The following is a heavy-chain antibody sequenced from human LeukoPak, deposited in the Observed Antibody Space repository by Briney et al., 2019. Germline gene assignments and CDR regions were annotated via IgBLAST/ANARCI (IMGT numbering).Heavy chain of an antibody. J-gene: IGHJ3*01. D-gene: IGHD3-10*01. CDR3: AHEIDSGTSIAAFDV. Sequence: SGPTLVKPTQTLTLTCTFSGFSLTTSGVGVGWIRQPPGKALECLVLIFWGDDARYNPSLKSRVTITKDTSRNQVVLRMTNMDPVDTATYYCAHEIDSGTSIAAFDVWGQGTMVAVSS. CDR2: IFWGDDA. CDR1: GFSLTTSGVG. V-gene: IGHV2-5*02.